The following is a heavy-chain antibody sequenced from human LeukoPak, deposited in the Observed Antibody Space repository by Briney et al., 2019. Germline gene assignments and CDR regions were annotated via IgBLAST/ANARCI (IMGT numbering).Heavy chain of an antibody. CDR1: GGSISSSSYY. D-gene: IGHD1-26*01. CDR2: IYYSGST. CDR3: ARGSGSHRYYYYYMDV. J-gene: IGHJ6*03. V-gene: IGHV4-39*07. Sequence: SETLSLTCTVSGGSISSSSYYWGWIRQPPGEGLEWIGSIYYSGSTYYNPSLKSRVTISVDTSKNQFSLKLSSVTAADTAVYYCARGSGSHRYYYYYMDVWGKGTTVTVSS.